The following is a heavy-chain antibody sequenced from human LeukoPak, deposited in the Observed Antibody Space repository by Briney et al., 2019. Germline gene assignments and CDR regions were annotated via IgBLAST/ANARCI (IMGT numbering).Heavy chain of an antibody. CDR3: AKGHTYYYDSSGLSYFDY. V-gene: IGHV3-23*01. CDR1: GFTFSSSG. CDR2: ISGSGGST. J-gene: IGHJ4*02. Sequence: GGSLRLSCAASGFTFSSSGMSWVRQTPGKGLEWVSAISGSGGSTYYADSVKGRFTISRDNSKNTLYLQMNSLRAEDTAVYYRAKGHTYYYDSSGLSYFDYWGQGTLVTVSS. D-gene: IGHD3-22*01.